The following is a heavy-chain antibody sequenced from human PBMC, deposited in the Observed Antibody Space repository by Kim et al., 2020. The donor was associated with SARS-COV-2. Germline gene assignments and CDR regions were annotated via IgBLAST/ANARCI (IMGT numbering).Heavy chain of an antibody. CDR1: GGSVRSGYYY. CDR2: LYYNGNS. D-gene: IGHD3-22*01. CDR3: ARGYYDGIDQ. Sequence: SETLSLTCTVSGGSVRSGYYYWSWIRQPPGKGLEWIGYLYYNGNSKYNPSIKSRVTMSVDSSKSQFSLKLSAVTAADTAIYYCARGYYDGIDQWGQGTL. J-gene: IGHJ4*02. V-gene: IGHV4-61*01.